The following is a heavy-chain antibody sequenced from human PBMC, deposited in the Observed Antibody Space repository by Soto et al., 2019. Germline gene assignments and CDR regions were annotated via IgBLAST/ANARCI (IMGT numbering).Heavy chain of an antibody. J-gene: IGHJ6*02. CDR1: GGTFSSYA. D-gene: IGHD2-2*01. CDR3: ARAGYIVVVPAALNYYYGMDV. V-gene: IGHV1-69*01. Sequence: QVQLVQSGAEVKKPGSSVKVSCKASGGTFSSYAISWVRQAPGQGLEWMGGMIPIFGTANYAQKFQGRVTITADESTSTAYMELSSLRSEDTAVYYCARAGYIVVVPAALNYYYGMDVWGQGTTVTVSS. CDR2: MIPIFGTA.